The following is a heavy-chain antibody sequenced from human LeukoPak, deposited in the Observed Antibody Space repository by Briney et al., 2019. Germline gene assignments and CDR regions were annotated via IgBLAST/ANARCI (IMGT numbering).Heavy chain of an antibody. Sequence: ASVKVSCKASGYTFTSYGISWVRQAPGQGLEWMGWISAYNGNTNYAQKFQGRVTMTRDMSTSTVYMELSSLRSEDTAVYYCARARRDGYNHFDYWGQGTLVTVSS. D-gene: IGHD5-24*01. J-gene: IGHJ4*02. CDR1: GYTFTSYG. CDR2: ISAYNGNT. V-gene: IGHV1-18*01. CDR3: ARARRDGYNHFDY.